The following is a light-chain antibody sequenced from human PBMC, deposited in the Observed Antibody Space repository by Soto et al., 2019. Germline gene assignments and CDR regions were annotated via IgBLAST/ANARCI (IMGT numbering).Light chain of an antibody. Sequence: QAVVTQPPSASGTPGQRVTISCSGSSSNIGSNYVYWYQQLPGTAPKLLIYGNNQRPSGVPDRFSGSESGTSASLAISGLRSEDEADYYCAAWDDSLSGLVVFGGGTKLTVL. CDR1: SSNIGSNY. CDR3: AAWDDSLSGLVV. V-gene: IGLV1-47*01. CDR2: GNN. J-gene: IGLJ2*01.